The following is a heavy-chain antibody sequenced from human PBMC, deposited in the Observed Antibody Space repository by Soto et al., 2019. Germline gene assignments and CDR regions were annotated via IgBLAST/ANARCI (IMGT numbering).Heavy chain of an antibody. V-gene: IGHV4-59*08. J-gene: IGHJ4*02. CDR1: GGSLNPYY. CDR2: IYYSGTT. CDR3: ARHPQVPYYEKGFDY. Sequence: SETLSLTCTVYGGSLNPYYCSWIRQPPGKGLEWITYIYYSGTTEYNPSIKSRVTISLHMSKIRVSLLLWSVIAADPAVYYFARHPQVPYYEKGFDYWGQGALVTVSS. D-gene: IGHD3-22*01.